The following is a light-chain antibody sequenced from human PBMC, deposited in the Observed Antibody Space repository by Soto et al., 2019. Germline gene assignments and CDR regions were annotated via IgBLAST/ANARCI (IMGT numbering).Light chain of an antibody. J-gene: IGKJ4*01. CDR2: GAS. Sequence: EIVLTQSPGTLSLSPGERATLSSRASQSFRSSYLAWYQQKPGQAPRLLIYGASSRATGIPDRFSGSGSGTDFTLTISRLEPEDFAVYYCQQYGSSPLTFGGGTKVEIK. CDR1: QSFRSSY. CDR3: QQYGSSPLT. V-gene: IGKV3-20*01.